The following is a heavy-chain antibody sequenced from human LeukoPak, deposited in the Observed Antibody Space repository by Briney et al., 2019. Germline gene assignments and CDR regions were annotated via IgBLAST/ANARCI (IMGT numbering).Heavy chain of an antibody. V-gene: IGHV3-20*04. CDR2: INWNGGST. J-gene: IGHJ4*02. CDR3: ARVDSSSWYEGGYFDY. CDR1: GFTFDDYG. Sequence: PRGSLRLSCAASGFTFDDYGMSWVRQAPGKGLEWVSGINWNGGSTGYADSVKGRFTISRDNAKNSLYLQMNSLRAEDTALYYCARVDSSSWYEGGYFDYWGQGTLVTVSS. D-gene: IGHD6-13*01.